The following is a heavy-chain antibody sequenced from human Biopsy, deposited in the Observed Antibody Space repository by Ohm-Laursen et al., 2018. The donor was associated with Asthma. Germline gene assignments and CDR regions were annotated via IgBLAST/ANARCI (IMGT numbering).Heavy chain of an antibody. J-gene: IGHJ3*02. D-gene: IGHD3-22*01. CDR1: GYTFSDYH. Sequence: SVKVSCKASGYTFSDYHVHWVRQAPGQGLEWMGRISPNSGSSTYAQKFHGRVTMTRDRSISTAYMELSSLRSDDTAVYYCARDALHDTSAYVGDAFDIWGQGTMVTVSS. CDR3: ARDALHDTSAYVGDAFDI. V-gene: IGHV1-2*06. CDR2: ISPNSGSS.